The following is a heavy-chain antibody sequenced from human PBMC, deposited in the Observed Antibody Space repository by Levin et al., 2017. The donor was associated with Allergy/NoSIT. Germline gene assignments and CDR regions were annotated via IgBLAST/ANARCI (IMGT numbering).Heavy chain of an antibody. CDR2: INPNTGVT. CDR3: AREPYYYDSSGDDVEYFYSGLDV. CDR1: GNTVTDYS. J-gene: IGHJ6*02. D-gene: IGHD3-22*01. Sequence: ASVKVSCTASGNTVTDYSLHWVRQAPGQGLEWMGWINPNTGVTNYAQKFQGRVTMTRDTSISTAYMELSWLRSDDTAVYYCAREPYYYDSSGDDVEYFYSGLDVWGQGTTVTVSS. V-gene: IGHV1-2*02.